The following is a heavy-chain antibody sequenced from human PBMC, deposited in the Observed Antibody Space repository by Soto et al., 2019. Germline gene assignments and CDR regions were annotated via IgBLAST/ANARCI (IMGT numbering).Heavy chain of an antibody. J-gene: IGHJ6*02. D-gene: IGHD2-8*02. CDR2: IVVGSGNT. Sequence: SVKVSCKASGFTFTSSAVQWVRQARGQRLEWIGWIVVGSGNTNYAQKFQERVTITRDMSTSTAYMELSSLRSEGTAVYYCAACSNLLGYYYSGMDVWGQGTTVTVS. CDR3: AACSNLLGYYYSGMDV. CDR1: GFTFTSSA. V-gene: IGHV1-58*01.